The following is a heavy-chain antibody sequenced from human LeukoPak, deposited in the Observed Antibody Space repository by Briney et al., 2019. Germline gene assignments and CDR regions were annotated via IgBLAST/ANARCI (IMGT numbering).Heavy chain of an antibody. CDR2: ISFDGSDQ. Sequence: PGGSLRHSCAASGFTSSGYAVHWVRQGPGKGLDWVAVISFDGSDQYYADSVKGRFTISRDNSQNTVSLHMNSLKTEDTAVYFCARLSRSGATYFYYGMDVWGQGTTVIVTS. V-gene: IGHV3-30*04. D-gene: IGHD3-22*01. J-gene: IGHJ6*02. CDR1: GFTSSGYA. CDR3: ARLSRSGATYFYYGMDV.